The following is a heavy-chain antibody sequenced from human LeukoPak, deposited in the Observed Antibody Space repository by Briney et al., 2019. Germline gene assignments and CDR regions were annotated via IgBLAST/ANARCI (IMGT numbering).Heavy chain of an antibody. CDR2: VGIAADT. V-gene: IGHV3-13*01. CDR3: AREGRMGTADAFDV. CDR1: GFTFNNYE. Sequence: GGSLRLSCAASGFTFNNYEMHWVRQTAGKGLEWVSAVGIAADTFYAGSVKGRFSISRDNAESSLFLQMNSLRAGDTDVYYCAREGRMGTADAFDVWGQGTMVTVSS. J-gene: IGHJ3*01. D-gene: IGHD1-14*01.